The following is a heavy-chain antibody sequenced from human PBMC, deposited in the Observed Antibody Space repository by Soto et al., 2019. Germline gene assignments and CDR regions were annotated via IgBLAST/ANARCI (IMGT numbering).Heavy chain of an antibody. CDR3: ARSSHKESWFDP. D-gene: IGHD6-19*01. CDR2: IHASGNT. J-gene: IGHJ5*02. Sequence: SETLSLTCSVSGGSLNNFYWNWIRQTAGKGLEWIGRIHASGNTNYNPSLKSRATLSVDTSKNQFSLKVRSVTAADTAVYYCARSSHKESWFDPWGQGTLVTVSS. V-gene: IGHV4-4*07. CDR1: GGSLNNFY.